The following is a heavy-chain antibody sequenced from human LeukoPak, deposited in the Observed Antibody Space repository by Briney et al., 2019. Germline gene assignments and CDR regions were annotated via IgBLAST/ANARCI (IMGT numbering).Heavy chain of an antibody. J-gene: IGHJ4*02. CDR3: ARHADNVVVPAATIDY. V-gene: IGHV3-30*04. Sequence: GGSLRLSCAASGFTFSSYAMHWVRQAPGKGLEWVAVISYDGSNKYYADSVKGRFTISRDNSKNTLYLQMNSLRAEDTAVYYCARHADNVVVPAATIDYWGQGTLVTVSS. CDR1: GFTFSSYA. D-gene: IGHD2-2*01. CDR2: ISYDGSNK.